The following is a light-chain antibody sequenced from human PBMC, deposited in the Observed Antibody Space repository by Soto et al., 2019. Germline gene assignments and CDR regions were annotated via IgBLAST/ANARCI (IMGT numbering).Light chain of an antibody. CDR1: QDISGR. V-gene: IGKV1-12*01. CDR3: QQANTFPRT. J-gene: IGKJ1*01. CDR2: DVS. Sequence: DIQMTQSPSSVSASVGDRVTITCRASQDISGRLAWYQQKPGKAPKFLIYDVSTLQSGVPSRFSGRRSGTDFTLTISSLQPEDFATYYCQQANTFPRTFGPGTKVEI.